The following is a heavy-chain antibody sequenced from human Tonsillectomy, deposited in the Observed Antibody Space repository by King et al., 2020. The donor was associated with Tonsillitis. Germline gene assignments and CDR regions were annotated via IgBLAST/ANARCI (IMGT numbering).Heavy chain of an antibody. CDR3: ARDRGYSSCWYDY. D-gene: IGHD6-19*01. J-gene: IGHJ4*02. V-gene: IGHV4-59*01. Sequence: VQLQESGPGLVKPSETLSLTCTVSGGSISSYYWSWIRQPPGKGLEWIGYIYYSGSTNYNPSLKSRVTISVDTSKNQFSLKLSSVTAADTAGYYCARDRGYSSCWYDYWGQGTLVTVSS. CDR1: GGSISSYY. CDR2: IYYSGST.